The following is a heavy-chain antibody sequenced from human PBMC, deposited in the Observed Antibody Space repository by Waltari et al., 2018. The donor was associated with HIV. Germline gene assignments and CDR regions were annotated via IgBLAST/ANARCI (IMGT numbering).Heavy chain of an antibody. Sequence: QLQLQESGPGLVKPSETLSLTCTVSGGSISSSSYYWGWIRQPPGKGLEWIGSIYYSGSTYYNPSLKSRVTISVDTSKNQFSLKLSSVTAADTAVYYCARGNQLLFGHSYNWFDPWGQGTLVTVSS. D-gene: IGHD2-2*01. CDR3: ARGNQLLFGHSYNWFDP. J-gene: IGHJ5*02. CDR1: GGSISSSSYY. CDR2: IYYSGST. V-gene: IGHV4-39*01.